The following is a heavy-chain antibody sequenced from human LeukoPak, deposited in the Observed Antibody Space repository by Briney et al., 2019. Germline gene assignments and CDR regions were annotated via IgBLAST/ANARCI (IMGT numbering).Heavy chain of an antibody. CDR1: GGSISSSSHF. V-gene: IGHV4-39*01. CDR2: IYYSGST. J-gene: IGHJ4*02. D-gene: IGHD6-13*01. Sequence: SETLSLTCTVSGGSISSSSHFWGWIRQSPGKGLEWIGTIYYSGSTYYSPSLKSRVTISVDTSKNQFSLKLSSVTAADTAVYYCARHLEYISSWKGYYFDYWGQGTLVTVSS. CDR3: ARHLEYISSWKGYYFDY.